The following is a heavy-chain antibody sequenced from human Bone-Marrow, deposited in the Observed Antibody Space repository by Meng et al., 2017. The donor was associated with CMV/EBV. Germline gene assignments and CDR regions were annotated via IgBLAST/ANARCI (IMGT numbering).Heavy chain of an antibody. Sequence: ASVKVSCKASGYTFTGYYMHWVRQAPGQGLEWMGWINPNSGGTNYAQKFQGRVTMTRDTSISTAYMELSSLRSEDTAVYYCAGGVVPAAIEAVDYYGMDVWGQGTTVTVSS. CDR2: INPNSGGT. D-gene: IGHD2-2*01. CDR3: AGGVVPAAIEAVDYYGMDV. CDR1: GYTFTGYY. V-gene: IGHV1-2*02. J-gene: IGHJ6*02.